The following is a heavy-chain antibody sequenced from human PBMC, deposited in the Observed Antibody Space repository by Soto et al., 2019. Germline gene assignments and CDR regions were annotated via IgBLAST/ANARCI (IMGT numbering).Heavy chain of an antibody. CDR2: IYYSGST. J-gene: IGHJ5*02. D-gene: IGHD3-22*01. V-gene: IGHV4-31*03. CDR1: GGSICSGGYY. CDR3: ARASRDSSGLNWFDP. Sequence: SETLSLTCTVSGGSICSGGYYWSWIRQHPGKGLEWIGYIYYSGSTYYNPSLKSRVTISVDTSKNQFSLKLSSVTAADTAVYYCARASRDSSGLNWFDPWGQGTLVTVSS.